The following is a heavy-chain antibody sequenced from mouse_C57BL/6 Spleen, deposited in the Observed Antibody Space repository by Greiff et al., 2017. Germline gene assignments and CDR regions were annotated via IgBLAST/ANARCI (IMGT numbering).Heavy chain of an antibody. CDR2: IYPGDGDT. D-gene: IGHD1-1*01. J-gene: IGHJ1*03. V-gene: IGHV1-82*01. CDR3: ARYYGSSIYWYFGV. CDR1: GYAFSSSW. Sequence: QVQLKESGPELVKPGASVKISCKASGYAFSSSWMNWVKQRPGKGLEWIGRIYPGDGDTNYNGKFKGKATLTADKSSSTAYMQLSSLTSEDSAVYFYARYYGSSIYWYFGVWGTGTTVTVSS.